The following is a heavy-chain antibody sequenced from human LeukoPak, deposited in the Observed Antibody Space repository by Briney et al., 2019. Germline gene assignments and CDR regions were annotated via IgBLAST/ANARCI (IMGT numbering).Heavy chain of an antibody. Sequence: SETLSLTCAVSGGSVFGYYWSWIRQPPGKGLEWIGEIHHGGRSKYHPALKSRVTISVDTPNNQFSLKLTSMTAADTAVYYCARGPMYYYDSSGYYPFDYWGQGTLVTVSS. CDR2: IHHGGRS. CDR3: ARGPMYYYDSSGYYPFDY. J-gene: IGHJ4*02. V-gene: IGHV4-34*01. CDR1: GGSVFGYY. D-gene: IGHD3-22*01.